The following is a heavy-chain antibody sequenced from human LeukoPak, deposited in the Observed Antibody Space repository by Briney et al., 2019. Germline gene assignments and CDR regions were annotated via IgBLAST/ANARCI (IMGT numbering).Heavy chain of an antibody. V-gene: IGHV3-11*04. CDR2: ISSSSSTI. CDR1: GFTFSDYY. Sequence: KSGGSLRLSCAASGFTFSDYYMSWIRQAPGKGLEWVSYISSSSSTIYYADSVKGRFTISRDNAKNSLYLQMNSLRAEDTAVYYCAKLFYDSSGYYYHFDYWGQGTLVTVSS. D-gene: IGHD3-22*01. J-gene: IGHJ4*02. CDR3: AKLFYDSSGYYYHFDY.